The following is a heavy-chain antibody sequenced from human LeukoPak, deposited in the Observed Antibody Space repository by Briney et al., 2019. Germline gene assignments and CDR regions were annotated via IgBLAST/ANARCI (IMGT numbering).Heavy chain of an antibody. CDR1: GYTFTSLY. V-gene: IGHV1-46*01. Sequence: ASVKVSCKASGYTFTSLYMHWVRQAPGQGLEWKGIINPSGGRASYAQKFQGRVTMTRDTSTSTVYMELSSLRSEDTAVYYCARNAVVVVPSYYYYYMDVWGKGTTVTISS. CDR2: INPSGGRA. J-gene: IGHJ6*03. D-gene: IGHD2-15*01. CDR3: ARNAVVVVPSYYYYYMDV.